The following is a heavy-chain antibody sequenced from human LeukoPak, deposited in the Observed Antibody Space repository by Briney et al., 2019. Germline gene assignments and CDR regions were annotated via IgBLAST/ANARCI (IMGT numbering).Heavy chain of an antibody. D-gene: IGHD2-15*01. CDR2: ISSSGSTI. CDR1: GSTFSDYY. V-gene: IGHV3-11*04. J-gene: IGHJ4*02. CDR3: ARDGYCSGGSCYSGGTSPIDY. Sequence: KPGGSLRLSCAASGSTFSDYYMSWIRQAPGKGLEWVSYISSSGSTIYYADSVKGRFTISRDNAKNSLYLQMNSLRAEDTAVYYCARDGYCSGGSCYSGGTSPIDYWGQGTLVTVSS.